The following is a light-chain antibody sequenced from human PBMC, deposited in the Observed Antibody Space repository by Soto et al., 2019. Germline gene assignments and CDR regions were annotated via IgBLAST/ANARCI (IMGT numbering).Light chain of an antibody. V-gene: IGLV2-23*02. CDR1: SRDVGSYNL. CDR2: EVS. CDR3: CSYAGSSSLV. Sequence: VLTQPAPLSWSPGQSVTLPRPGTSRDVGSYNLVSWYQQHPGKAPKLMIYEVSKRPSGVSNRFSGSKSGNTASLTISGLQAEDEADYYCCSYAGSSSLVFGGGTKVTVL. J-gene: IGLJ3*02.